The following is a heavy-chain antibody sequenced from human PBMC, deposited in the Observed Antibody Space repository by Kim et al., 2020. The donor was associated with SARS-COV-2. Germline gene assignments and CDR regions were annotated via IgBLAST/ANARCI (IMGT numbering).Heavy chain of an antibody. D-gene: IGHD5-18*01. CDR3: ALKLSGGHTYGYIDY. V-gene: IGHV4-39*01. J-gene: IGHJ4*02. CDR1: GDSISSSRYY. Sequence: SETLSLTCTVSGDSISSSRYYWGWIRQPPGKGLEYIGSMYYSGSAYYNPSLKSRVIISVDTSKSQFSLKLSSVTAADTAVYYCALKLSGGHTYGYIDYWGQGTLVTVSS. CDR2: MYYSGSA.